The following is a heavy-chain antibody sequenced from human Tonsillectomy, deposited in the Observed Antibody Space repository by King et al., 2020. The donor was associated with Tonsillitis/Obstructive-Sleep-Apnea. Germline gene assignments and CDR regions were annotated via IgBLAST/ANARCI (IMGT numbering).Heavy chain of an antibody. CDR1: GGSFSGYY. V-gene: IGHV4-34*01. Sequence: VQLQQWGAGLLKPSETLSLTCAVYGGSFSGYYWTWIRQPPGKGLEWIGEINDSGGTNYNPSLKSRGTISVDTSQNQFSLNLSSAAAADKAVYYWARGSYNCNDVNVWGQGNTVTVSS. CDR3: ARGSYNCNDVNV. J-gene: IGHJ6*02. D-gene: IGHD1-1*01. CDR2: INDSGGT.